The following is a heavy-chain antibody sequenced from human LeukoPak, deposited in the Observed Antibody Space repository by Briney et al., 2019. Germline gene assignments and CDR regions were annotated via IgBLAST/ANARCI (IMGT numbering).Heavy chain of an antibody. CDR1: GYTFTSYD. Sequence: ASVKVSRKASGYTFTSYDINWVRQAPGQGLEWMGWMNPNSGNTGYAQKFQGRVTMTRNTSISTAYMELSSLRSEDTAVYYCARGLVEYSSSTAVGDAFDIWGQGTMVTVSS. D-gene: IGHD6-6*01. V-gene: IGHV1-8*01. CDR3: ARGLVEYSSSTAVGDAFDI. CDR2: MNPNSGNT. J-gene: IGHJ3*02.